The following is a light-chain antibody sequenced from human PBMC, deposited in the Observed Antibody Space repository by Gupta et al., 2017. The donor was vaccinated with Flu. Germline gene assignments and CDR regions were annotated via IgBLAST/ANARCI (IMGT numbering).Light chain of an antibody. CDR2: QDS. Sequence: SYDLTQSPAVSVSPGQTASITCSGDKLGEKNVCWYQQRPGQSPVLVIHQDSKRPAGIPERFSGSNSGNTATLTISGTQAMDEADYYCQAGDSSTVVFGGGTKLTVL. V-gene: IGLV3-1*01. CDR3: QAGDSSTVV. CDR1: KLGEKN. J-gene: IGLJ2*01.